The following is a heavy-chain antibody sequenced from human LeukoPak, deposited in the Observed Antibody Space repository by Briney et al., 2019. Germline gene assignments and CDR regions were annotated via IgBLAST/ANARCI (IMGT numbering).Heavy chain of an antibody. CDR2: ISYDGSNK. D-gene: IGHD4-17*01. CDR1: GFTFSSYA. CDR3: ASPTYGDNYYHGMDV. J-gene: IGHJ6*02. Sequence: GRSLRLSCAASGFTFSSYAMHWVRQAPGKGLEWVAVISYDGSNKYYADSVKGRFTISRDNSKNTLYLQMNSLRAEDTAVYYCASPTYGDNYYHGMDVWGQGTTVTVSS. V-gene: IGHV3-30*04.